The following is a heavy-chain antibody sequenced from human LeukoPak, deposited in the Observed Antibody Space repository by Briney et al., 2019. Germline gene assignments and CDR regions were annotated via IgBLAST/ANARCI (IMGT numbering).Heavy chain of an antibody. CDR3: ARTTLYYEYYYDSSGYYPPGWFGP. V-gene: IGHV4-38-2*02. CDR1: GYSISSGYY. J-gene: IGHJ5*02. CDR2: IYHSGST. D-gene: IGHD3-22*01. Sequence: PSETLSLTCTVSGYSISSGYYWGWIRPPPGKGLEWIGSIYHSGSTYYDPSLKSRVTISVDTSKNQFSLKLSSVTAADTAVYYCARTTLYYEYYYDSSGYYPPGWFGPWGRGTLVTVSS.